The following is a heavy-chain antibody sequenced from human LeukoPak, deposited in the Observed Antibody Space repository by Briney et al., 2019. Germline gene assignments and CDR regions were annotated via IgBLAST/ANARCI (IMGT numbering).Heavy chain of an antibody. CDR3: ARAGELVYPSGYDGVGDAFDI. Sequence: ASVKVSCKASGGTFSSYAISWVRQAPGQGLEWMGGIIPIFGTANYAQKFQGRVTITADESTSTAYMELSSLRSEDTAVYYCARAGELVYPSGYDGVGDAFDIWGQGTMVTVSS. D-gene: IGHD5-12*01. V-gene: IGHV1-69*13. CDR1: GGTFSSYA. J-gene: IGHJ3*02. CDR2: IIPIFGTA.